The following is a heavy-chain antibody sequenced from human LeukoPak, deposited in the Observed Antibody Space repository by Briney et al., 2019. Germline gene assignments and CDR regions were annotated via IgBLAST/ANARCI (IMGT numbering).Heavy chain of an antibody. CDR1: GGSFSGYY. V-gene: IGHV4-34*01. Sequence: SETLSLTCAVYGGSFSGYYWSWIRQPPGKGLECIGEINHSGSTNYNPSPKSRVTISVDTSKNQFSLKLSSVTAADTAVYYCARGSSNIAALATAYPFDYWGQGTLVTVSS. CDR2: INHSGST. J-gene: IGHJ4*02. D-gene: IGHD6-13*01. CDR3: ARGSSNIAALATAYPFDY.